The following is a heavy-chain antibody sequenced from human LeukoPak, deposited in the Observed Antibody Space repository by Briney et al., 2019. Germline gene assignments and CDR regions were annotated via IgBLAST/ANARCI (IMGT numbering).Heavy chain of an antibody. Sequence: GESLKISCKGSGYSFTSYWIGWVRQMPGKGLEWMGIIYPDDSDTRYSPSFEGQVIISVDKSISTAYLQWSSLKASDTATYYCARHGHCTNGVCYSNYYYYMDVGEKGTTVTVPS. D-gene: IGHD2-8*01. J-gene: IGHJ6*03. V-gene: IGHV5-51*01. CDR2: IYPDDSDT. CDR3: ARHGHCTNGVCYSNYYYYMDV. CDR1: GYSFTSYW.